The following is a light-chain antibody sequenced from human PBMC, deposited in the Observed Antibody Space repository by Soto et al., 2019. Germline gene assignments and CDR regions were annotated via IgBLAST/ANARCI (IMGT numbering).Light chain of an antibody. CDR2: DAS. CDR3: QVRSSWPTWT. CDR1: QSVSSF. V-gene: IGKV3-11*01. J-gene: IGKJ1*01. Sequence: IVLTQSPATLSLSPGERATLSCRASQSVSSFLAWYQQRPGQAPRLLIYDASNRATGIPARFSGGGSGTDFTLTISNLEPEDFAVYYCQVRSSWPTWTFGQGTKVEI.